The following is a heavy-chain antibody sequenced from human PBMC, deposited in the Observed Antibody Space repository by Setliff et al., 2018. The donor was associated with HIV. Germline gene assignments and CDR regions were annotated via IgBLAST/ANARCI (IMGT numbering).Heavy chain of an antibody. V-gene: IGHV4-31*03. CDR3: ARGLNYYGSGSYLPLGY. CDR2: IYNTGST. Sequence: PSETLSLTCTVTGGSISRGGFYWTWIRQHPGKGLEWIGYIYNTGSTYHSPSLESRVTISIDTSKNQFSLKLSSVTAADTAVYYCARGLNYYGSGSYLPLGYWGQGTLVTVSS. D-gene: IGHD3-10*01. CDR1: GGSISRGGFY. J-gene: IGHJ4*02.